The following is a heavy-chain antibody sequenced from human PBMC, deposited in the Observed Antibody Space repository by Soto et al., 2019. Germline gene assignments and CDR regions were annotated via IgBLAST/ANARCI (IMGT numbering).Heavy chain of an antibody. CDR3: ARAPEIRGWGGGYFQH. D-gene: IGHD3-16*01. Sequence: QVQLQESGPGLVKPSETLSLTCTVSGDSISSYYWSWIRQPPGKGLEWIGYIFYSGSTNYNPSLKSRVTISVDTSKNQFSLRLSSVTAADTAVYYCARAPEIRGWGGGYFQHWGPGTLVTVSS. CDR2: IFYSGST. CDR1: GDSISSYY. J-gene: IGHJ1*01. V-gene: IGHV4-59*01.